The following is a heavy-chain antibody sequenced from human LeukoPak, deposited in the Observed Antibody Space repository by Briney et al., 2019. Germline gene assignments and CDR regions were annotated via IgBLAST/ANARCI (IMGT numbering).Heavy chain of an antibody. CDR2: ISGGGGST. CDR3: ARDRASDFSLDY. J-gene: IGHJ4*02. CDR1: GFTFSSYA. Sequence: GGSLRLSCAASGFTFSSYAMSWVRQAPGKWLERVSAISGGGGSTYYADSVKGRFTISRDNSKNTLYLQMNSLRAEDTAVYYCARDRASDFSLDYWGQGTLVTVSS. V-gene: IGHV3-23*01. D-gene: IGHD2-21*02.